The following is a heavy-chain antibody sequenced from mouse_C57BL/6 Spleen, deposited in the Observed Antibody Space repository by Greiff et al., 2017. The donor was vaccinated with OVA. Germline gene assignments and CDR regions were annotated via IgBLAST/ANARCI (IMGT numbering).Heavy chain of an antibody. CDR2: IHPNSGST. V-gene: IGHV1-64*01. CDR1: GYTFTSYW. CDR3: ARAACYDGYYVRFMDY. J-gene: IGHJ4*01. D-gene: IGHD2-3*01. Sequence: QVQLQQPGAELVKPGASVKLSCKASGYTFTSYWMHWVKQRPGQGLEWIGMIHPNSGSTNYNEKFKSKATLTVDKSSSTAYMQLSSLTSEVSAVYYCARAACYDGYYVRFMDYWGPGTSVTVSS.